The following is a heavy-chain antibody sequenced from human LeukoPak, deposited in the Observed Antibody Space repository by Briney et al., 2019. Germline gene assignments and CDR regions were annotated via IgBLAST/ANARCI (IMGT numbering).Heavy chain of an antibody. CDR3: AKDDCSGGSCYPDY. Sequence: PGGSLRLSCAASGFTFSSYGMHWVRQAPGKGLEWMAVISYDGSNKYYADSVKGRFTISRDSSKNTLYLQMNSLRAEDTAVYYCAKDDCSGGSCYPDYWGQGTLVTVSS. CDR1: GFTFSSYG. D-gene: IGHD2-15*01. J-gene: IGHJ4*02. CDR2: ISYDGSNK. V-gene: IGHV3-30*18.